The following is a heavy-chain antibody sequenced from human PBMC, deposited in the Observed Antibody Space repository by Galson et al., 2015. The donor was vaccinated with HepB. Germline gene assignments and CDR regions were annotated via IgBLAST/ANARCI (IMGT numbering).Heavy chain of an antibody. CDR1: GYTFTGYY. J-gene: IGHJ4*02. CDR2: INPNSGGT. D-gene: IGHD5-18*01. CDR3: ARLAPYSYGTLSDY. V-gene: IGHV1-2*06. Sequence: SVKVSCKASGYTFTGYYMHWVRQAPGQGLEWMGRINPNSGGTNYAQKFQGRVTMTRDTSISTAYMELSRLRSDDTAVYYCARLAPYSYGTLSDYWGQGTLVTVSS.